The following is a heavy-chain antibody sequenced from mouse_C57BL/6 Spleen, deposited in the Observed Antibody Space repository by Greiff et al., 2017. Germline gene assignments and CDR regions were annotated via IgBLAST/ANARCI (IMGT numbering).Heavy chain of an antibody. D-gene: IGHD4-1*01. CDR2: ISDGGSYT. CDR3: ARELGVYAMDY. J-gene: IGHJ4*01. Sequence: EVQLQESGGGLVKPGGSLKLSCAASGFTFSSYAMSWVRQTPEKRLEWVATISDGGSYTYYPDNVKGRFTISRDNAKNNLYLQMSHLKSEDTAMYYCARELGVYAMDYWGQGTSVTVSS. V-gene: IGHV5-4*01. CDR1: GFTFSSYA.